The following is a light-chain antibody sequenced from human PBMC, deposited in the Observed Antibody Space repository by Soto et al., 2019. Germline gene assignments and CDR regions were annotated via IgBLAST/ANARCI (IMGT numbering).Light chain of an antibody. J-gene: IGKJ4*01. CDR2: DTS. V-gene: IGKV3-15*01. CDR3: QQYKRWPLT. Sequence: EIVMTQSPATLSVSPGERVTLLCRASQSIYEKLAWYQQKPGHTPNLVIYDTSTTATGTPGSFSGSVSGTEFTHTIISLQSEDLAVYYCQQYKRWPLTFGGGTKVEIK. CDR1: QSIYEK.